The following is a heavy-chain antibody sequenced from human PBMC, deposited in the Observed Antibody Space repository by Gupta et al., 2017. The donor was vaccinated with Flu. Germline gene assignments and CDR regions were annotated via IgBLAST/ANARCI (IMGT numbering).Heavy chain of an antibody. CDR2: ISSSSSYI. V-gene: IGHV3-21*01. D-gene: IGHD3-16*01. CDR1: GFTFSSYS. J-gene: IGHJ2*01. CDR3: ARAGGGDYWYFDL. Sequence: QLVESGGGLVKPGGSLRLSCAASGFTFSSYSMNWVRQAPGKGLEWVSSISSSSSYIYYADSVKGRFTISRDNAKNSLYLQMNSLRAEDTAVYYCARAGGGDYWYFDLWGRGTLVTVSS.